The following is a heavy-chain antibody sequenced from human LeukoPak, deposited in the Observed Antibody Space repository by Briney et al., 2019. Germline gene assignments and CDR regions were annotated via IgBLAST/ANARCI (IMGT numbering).Heavy chain of an antibody. V-gene: IGHV3-23*01. D-gene: IGHD3-10*01. CDR1: GFTFNIYA. Sequence: GGSLRLSCTASGFTFNIYAMSWVRQAPGQGLQWVSEISASGDSKSSAASVKGRFTISRDNSKNTVFLQMDSLRVEDTAVYYCAKESGYYPSASHPENWGQGILVIVSS. CDR3: AKESGYYPSASHPEN. CDR2: ISASGDSK. J-gene: IGHJ4*02.